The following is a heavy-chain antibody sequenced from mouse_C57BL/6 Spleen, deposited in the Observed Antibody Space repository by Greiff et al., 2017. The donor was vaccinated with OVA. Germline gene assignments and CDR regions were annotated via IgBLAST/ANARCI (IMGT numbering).Heavy chain of an antibody. CDR3: TRQVYYYGSSDRYFDV. Sequence: QVQLKQSGAELVRPGASVTLSCKASGYTFTDYEMHWVKQTPVHGLEWIGAIDPETGGTAYNQKFKGKAILTADKSSSTAYMELRSLTSEDSAVYYCTRQVYYYGSSDRYFDVWGTGTTVTVSS. V-gene: IGHV1-15*01. CDR1: GYTFTDYE. J-gene: IGHJ1*03. D-gene: IGHD1-1*01. CDR2: IDPETGGT.